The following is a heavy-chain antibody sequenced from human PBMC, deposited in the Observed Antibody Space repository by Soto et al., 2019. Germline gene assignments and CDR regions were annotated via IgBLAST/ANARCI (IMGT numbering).Heavy chain of an antibody. J-gene: IGHJ4*02. CDR2: ISSSSSYI. CDR3: ARDGETPTHFDY. D-gene: IGHD3-10*01. V-gene: IGHV3-21*01. CDR1: GFTFSSYS. Sequence: GGSLRLSCAASGFTFSSYSMNWVRQAPGKGLEWVSSISSSSSYIYYADSVKGRFTISRDNAKNSLYLQMNSLRAEDTAVYYCARDGETPTHFDYWGQGTLVTVSS.